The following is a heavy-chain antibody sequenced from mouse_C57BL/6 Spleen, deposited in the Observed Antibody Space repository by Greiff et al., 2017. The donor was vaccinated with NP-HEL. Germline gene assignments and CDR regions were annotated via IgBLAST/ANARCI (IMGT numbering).Heavy chain of an antibody. CDR1: GYAFTNYL. CDR3: ARGDYDDYFDY. CDR2: INPGSGGT. Sequence: QVQLQQSGAELVRPGTSVKVSCKASGYAFTNYLIEWVKQRPGQGLEWIGVINPGSGGTNYNEKFKGKATLTADKSSSTAYMQLSSLTSEVSAVYFCARGDYDDYFDYWGQGTTLTVSS. J-gene: IGHJ2*01. V-gene: IGHV1-54*01. D-gene: IGHD2-4*01.